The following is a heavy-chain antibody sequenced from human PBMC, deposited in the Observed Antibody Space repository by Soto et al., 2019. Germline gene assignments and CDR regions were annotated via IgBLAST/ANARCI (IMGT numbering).Heavy chain of an antibody. CDR2: ISYDGNNK. J-gene: IGHJ6*02. D-gene: IGHD4-17*01. V-gene: IGHV3-30*04. CDR1: EFTFSSYA. Sequence: QVQLVESGGGVVQPGRSLRLSCAASEFTFSSYAIHWVRQAPGKGLEWVAVISYDGNNKYYADSVKGRFTVSRDNSKNTLYLQMNSLRVDDTAVYYCARGTTVTSYYYYVWTSGAKGPRSPSP. CDR3: ARGTTVTSYYYYVWTS.